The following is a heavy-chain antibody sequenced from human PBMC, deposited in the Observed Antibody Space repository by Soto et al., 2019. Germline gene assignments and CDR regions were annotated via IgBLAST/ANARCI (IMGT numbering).Heavy chain of an antibody. CDR2: ISSSSSYI. J-gene: IGHJ4*02. CDR3: VLNHYYGGNHSKIDY. Sequence: GGSLRLSCAASGFTFSSYSMNWVRQAPGKGLEWVSSISSSSSYIYYADSVKGRFTISRDNAKNSLYLQMNSLRAEDTAVYYCVLNHYYGGNHSKIDYWGQGTLVTVSS. D-gene: IGHD4-17*01. V-gene: IGHV3-21*01. CDR1: GFTFSSYS.